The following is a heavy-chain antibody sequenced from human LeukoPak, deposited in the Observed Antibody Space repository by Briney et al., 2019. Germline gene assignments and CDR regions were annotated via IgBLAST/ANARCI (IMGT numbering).Heavy chain of an antibody. CDR2: INPSGGST. V-gene: IGHV1-46*01. CDR3: ARDTFPVGPDPDDY. D-gene: IGHD1-26*01. CDR1: GYTFTSYD. Sequence: ASVKVSCKASGYTFTSYDINWVRQATGQGLEWMGIINPSGGSTSYAQKFQGRVTMTRDMSTSTVYMELSSLRSEDTAVYYCARDTFPVGPDPDDYWGQGTLVTVSS. J-gene: IGHJ4*02.